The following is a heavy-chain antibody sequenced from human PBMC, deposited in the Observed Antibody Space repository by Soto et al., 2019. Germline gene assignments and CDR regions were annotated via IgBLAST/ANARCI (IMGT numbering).Heavy chain of an antibody. Sequence: QVQLVESGGGVVQPGRSLRLSCAASGFTFSSYGMHWVRQAPGKGLEWVAVIWYDGSNQYYADSVKGRFTISRDNSKNTLYLHMNSLRAEDTAVYYCARDGGEVPGAFDIWGQGTMVTVSS. V-gene: IGHV3-33*01. J-gene: IGHJ3*02. CDR2: IWYDGSNQ. D-gene: IGHD3-16*01. CDR1: GFTFSSYG. CDR3: ARDGGEVPGAFDI.